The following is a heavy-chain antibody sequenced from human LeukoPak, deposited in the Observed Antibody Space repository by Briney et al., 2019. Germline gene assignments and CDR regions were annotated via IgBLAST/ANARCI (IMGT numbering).Heavy chain of an antibody. CDR3: AKDSIVVVTAARKNLFDY. Sequence: GGSLRLSCAASGFTFSSYGMHWVRQAPGKGLEWVAFIRYDGSNKYYTDSVKGRFTISRDNSKNTLYLQMNSLRAEDTAVYYCAKDSIVVVTAARKNLFDYWGQGTLVTVSS. CDR1: GFTFSSYG. CDR2: IRYDGSNK. D-gene: IGHD2-21*02. J-gene: IGHJ4*02. V-gene: IGHV3-30*02.